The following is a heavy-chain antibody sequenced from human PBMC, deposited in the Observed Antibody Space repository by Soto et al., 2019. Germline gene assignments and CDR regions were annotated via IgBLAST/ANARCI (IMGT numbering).Heavy chain of an antibody. D-gene: IGHD4-17*01. V-gene: IGHV1-8*01. CDR2: INPNSGNT. CDR1: GYIFTNYD. CDR3: ARGIKYVDYSRRFDP. Sequence: QVQLVQSGAEVKKPGASVKVSCKASGYIFTNYDINWVRQATGQGLEYLGWINPNSGNTGYVQKFQGRVTMTRNTSINTAYMELNSLRSEDTAVYYCARGIKYVDYSRRFDPWGQGTLVTVSS. J-gene: IGHJ5*02.